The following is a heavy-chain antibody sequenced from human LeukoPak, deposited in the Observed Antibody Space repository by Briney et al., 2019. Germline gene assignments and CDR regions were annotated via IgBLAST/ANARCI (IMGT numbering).Heavy chain of an antibody. J-gene: IGHJ4*02. Sequence: TGGSLRLSCVVSGFTFSSYWMNWVRQAPGKGLEWVANIKQDGSEKYYVDSVKGRFTISRDNAKNSLYLQMNSLRAEDTAVYYCARRYFDYWGQGTLVTVSS. CDR3: ARRYFDY. V-gene: IGHV3-7*01. CDR2: IKQDGSEK. CDR1: GFTFSSYW.